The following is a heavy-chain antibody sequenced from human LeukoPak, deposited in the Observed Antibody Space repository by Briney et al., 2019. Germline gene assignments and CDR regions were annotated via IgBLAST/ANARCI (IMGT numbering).Heavy chain of an antibody. Sequence: MAGGSLRLSCAASGFTFSDYNMRWIRQAPGKGLEWVSSISSSSSYIYYADSVKGRFTISRDNAKNSLYLQMNSLRAEDTAVYYCARDFGISWGITMIVVDNGDAFDIWGQGTMVTVSS. CDR1: GFTFSDYN. V-gene: IGHV3-21*01. CDR2: ISSSSSYI. J-gene: IGHJ3*02. D-gene: IGHD3-22*01. CDR3: ARDFGISWGITMIVVDNGDAFDI.